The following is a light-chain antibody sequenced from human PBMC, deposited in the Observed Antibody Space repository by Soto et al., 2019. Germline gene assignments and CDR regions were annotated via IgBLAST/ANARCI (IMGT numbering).Light chain of an antibody. CDR2: DAS. Sequence: EIVLTQSPGTLSLSPGERATLSCRASQSVNNYLAWYQQKPGQAPRLLIYDASNRATGIPARFSGSGSGTDFTLTISSLEPEDCAVYYCQQCGNWPLTFGGGTKVDIK. J-gene: IGKJ4*01. CDR1: QSVNNY. V-gene: IGKV3-11*01. CDR3: QQCGNWPLT.